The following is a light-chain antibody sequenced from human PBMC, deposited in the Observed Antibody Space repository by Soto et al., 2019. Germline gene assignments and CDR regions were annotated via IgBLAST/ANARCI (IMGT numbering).Light chain of an antibody. Sequence: QSALTQPPSASGSPGQSVTISCTGTSSDVGGYNYVSWYQQHPGKAPKLMLYEVSKRPSGVPDRFSGSKSGNTASLTVSGIQAEDEADYYCSSYAGSNNYVFGTGTKLTVL. CDR3: SSYAGSNNYV. CDR1: SSDVGGYNY. V-gene: IGLV2-8*01. CDR2: EVS. J-gene: IGLJ1*01.